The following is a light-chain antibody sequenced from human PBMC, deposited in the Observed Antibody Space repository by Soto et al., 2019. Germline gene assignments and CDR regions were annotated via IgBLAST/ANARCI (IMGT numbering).Light chain of an antibody. V-gene: IGKV1-5*01. J-gene: IGKJ1*01. Sequence: DVQITQSPSTLSAYPGHPVPITFRASQSISSWLAWYQQKPGKAPKLLIYDASSLESGVPSRFSGSGSGTEFTLTISSLQTDDFATYYCKQYNSYSWTFGKGTKVDIK. CDR2: DAS. CDR1: QSISSW. CDR3: KQYNSYSWT.